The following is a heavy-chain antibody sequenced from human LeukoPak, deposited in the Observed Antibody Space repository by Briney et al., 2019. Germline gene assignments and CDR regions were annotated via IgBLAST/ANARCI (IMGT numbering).Heavy chain of an antibody. CDR1: GGSISSSSYY. D-gene: IGHD3-10*01. CDR3: ARHKGGNRNYYGSGSYYNPNWFDP. V-gene: IGHV4-39*01. J-gene: IGHJ5*02. CDR2: IYYSGST. Sequence: PSETLSLTCTVSGGSISSSSYYWGWIRQPPGKGLEWIGSIYYSGSTYYNPSLKSRVTISVDTSKNQFSLKLSSVTAADTAVYYCARHKGGNRNYYGSGSYYNPNWFDPWGQGTLVTVSS.